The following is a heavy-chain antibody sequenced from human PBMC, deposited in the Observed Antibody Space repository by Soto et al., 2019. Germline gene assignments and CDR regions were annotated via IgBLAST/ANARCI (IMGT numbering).Heavy chain of an antibody. Sequence: GESLKISCQASGYSFSTYWSAWVRQRPGKGLDWMGIIYPGDSDTRYSPSFQGQVTISVDNSIDTAYLEWTTLRASDSAMYYCARHSLATQPGDYWGQGTRVTVSS. CDR2: IYPGDSDT. CDR1: GYSFSTYW. V-gene: IGHV5-51*01. D-gene: IGHD5-12*01. CDR3: ARHSLATQPGDY. J-gene: IGHJ4*02.